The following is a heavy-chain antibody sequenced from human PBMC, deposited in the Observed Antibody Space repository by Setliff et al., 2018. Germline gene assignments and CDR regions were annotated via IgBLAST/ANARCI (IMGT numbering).Heavy chain of an antibody. D-gene: IGHD3-22*01. Sequence: SVKVSCKASGYTFTSYAISWVRQAPGQGLEWMGRMIPIFGTANYAQKFQGRVTITADKSTSTAYMELSSLRSEDTAVYYCARDGPSYYYDSSGYYYSAVNFDYWGQGTLVTVSS. CDR1: GYTFTSYA. V-gene: IGHV1-69*06. J-gene: IGHJ4*02. CDR2: MIPIFGTA. CDR3: ARDGPSYYYDSSGYYYSAVNFDY.